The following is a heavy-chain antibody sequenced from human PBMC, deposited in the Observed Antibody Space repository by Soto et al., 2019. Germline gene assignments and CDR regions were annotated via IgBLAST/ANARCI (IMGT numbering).Heavy chain of an antibody. CDR1: GGSISNLY. CDR2: VYTTGST. J-gene: IGHJ4*02. D-gene: IGHD2-15*01. Sequence: LSLTCTVSGGSISNLYWSWIRQPAGKGLEWIGRVYTTGSTNYNPSLKSRVTMSVDTSNNQFSLKLTSVTAADTAVYYCARTAISATPYFDNWGQGALVTVSS. CDR3: ARTAISATPYFDN. V-gene: IGHV4-4*07.